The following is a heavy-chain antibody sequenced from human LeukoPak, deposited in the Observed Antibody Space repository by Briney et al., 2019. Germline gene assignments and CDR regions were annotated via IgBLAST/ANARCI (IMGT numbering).Heavy chain of an antibody. Sequence: PSETLSLTCTVSGGSISSSSYYWGWIRQPPGKGLEWIGSIYYSGSTYYNPSLKSRVTISVDTSKNQFSLKLSSVTAADTAVYYCARLAAYSGSYLLDYWGQGTLVTVSS. D-gene: IGHD1-26*01. V-gene: IGHV4-39*01. CDR1: GGSISSSSYY. CDR2: IYYSGST. CDR3: ARLAAYSGSYLLDY. J-gene: IGHJ4*02.